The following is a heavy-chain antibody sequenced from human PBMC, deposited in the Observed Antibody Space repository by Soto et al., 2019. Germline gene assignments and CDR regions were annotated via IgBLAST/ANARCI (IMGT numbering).Heavy chain of an antibody. V-gene: IGHV3-13*01. J-gene: IGHJ6*02. CDR2: IGTAGDT. CDR3: ARAGWGRSSAGGMDV. Sequence: EVQLVESGGGLVQPGGSLRLSCAASGFTFSSYDMHWVRQATGKGLEWVSAIGTAGDTYYPGSVKGRFTISRENAKNSLYLQMNGLRAGDTAVYYCARAGWGRSSAGGMDVWGQGTTVTVSS. D-gene: IGHD3-16*01. CDR1: GFTFSSYD.